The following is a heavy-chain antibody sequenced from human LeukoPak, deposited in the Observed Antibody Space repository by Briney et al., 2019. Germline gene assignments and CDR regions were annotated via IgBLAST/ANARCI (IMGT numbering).Heavy chain of an antibody. D-gene: IGHD5-24*01. CDR1: GYTFTSYY. CDR3: ARDLGTEMATIFYFDY. CDR2: INPSGGST. J-gene: IGHJ4*02. V-gene: IGHV1-46*01. Sequence: ASVKVSCKASGYTFTSYYMHWVRQALGQGLEWMGIINPSGGSTSYAQKFQGRVTMTRDTSTSTVYMELSSLRSEDTAVYYCARDLGTEMATIFYFDYWGQGTLVTVSS.